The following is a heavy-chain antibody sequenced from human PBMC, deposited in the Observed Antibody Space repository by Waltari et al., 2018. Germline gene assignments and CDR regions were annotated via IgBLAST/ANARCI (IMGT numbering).Heavy chain of an antibody. CDR3: ARDFSSTGSFDY. D-gene: IGHD2-2*01. CDR1: GFTFSSYG. Sequence: QVQLVESGGGVVQPGRSLRLSCAASGFTFSSYGMHWVRQAPGKGLEWVAVIWYDGSNKYYADSVKGRFTSSRDNSKNTLYLQMNSLRAEDTAVYYCARDFSSTGSFDYWGQGTLVTVSS. J-gene: IGHJ4*02. CDR2: IWYDGSNK. V-gene: IGHV3-33*01.